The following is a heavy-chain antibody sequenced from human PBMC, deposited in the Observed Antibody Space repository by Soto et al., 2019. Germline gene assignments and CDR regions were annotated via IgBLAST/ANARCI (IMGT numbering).Heavy chain of an antibody. CDR1: GVTFSSYA. V-gene: IGHV1-69*06. J-gene: IGHJ6*02. CDR3: ARERGIAAAGRDGMDV. D-gene: IGHD6-13*01. CDR2: IIPIFGTA. Sequence: GASVKVSCKASGVTFSSYAISWVRQAPGQGLEWRGGIIPIFGTAKYAQKFQGRVTITADKSISIACMELSSTRSDDTTVYYCARERGIAAAGRDGMDVGGQGTPVTVSS.